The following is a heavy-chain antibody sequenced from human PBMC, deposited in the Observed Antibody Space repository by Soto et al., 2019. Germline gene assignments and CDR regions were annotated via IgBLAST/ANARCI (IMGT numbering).Heavy chain of an antibody. J-gene: IGHJ3*02. V-gene: IGHV3-15*01. CDR1: GFTFSNAW. CDR2: IKSKTDGGTT. CDR3: TTDRNLGYAFDI. D-gene: IGHD4-4*01. Sequence: GGSLRLSCAASGFTFSNAWMSWVRQAPGKGLEWVGRIKSKTDGGTTDYAAPVKGRFTISRDDSKNTLYLQMNSLKTEDTAVYYCTTDRNLGYAFDIWGQGTMVTVSS.